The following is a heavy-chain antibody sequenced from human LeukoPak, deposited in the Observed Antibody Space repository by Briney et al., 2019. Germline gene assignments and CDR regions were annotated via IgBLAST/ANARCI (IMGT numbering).Heavy chain of an antibody. CDR1: GYTFTGYY. Sequence: ASVKVSCKASGYTFTGYYMHWVRQAPGQGLEWMGWINPKNSDTNYAQKFQGRVTMTRDTSISTAYMELSSLRSDDTAVYYCASRGPLGYCSGGNCYYWGQGTLVTVSS. D-gene: IGHD2-15*01. CDR3: ASRGPLGYCSGGNCYY. J-gene: IGHJ4*02. V-gene: IGHV1-2*02. CDR2: INPKNSDT.